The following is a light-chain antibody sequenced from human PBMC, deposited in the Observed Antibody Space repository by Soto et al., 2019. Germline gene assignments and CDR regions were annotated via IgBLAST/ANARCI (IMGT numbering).Light chain of an antibody. V-gene: IGLV1-44*01. CDR2: SNN. J-gene: IGLJ1*01. CDR1: GSNIGTNT. Sequence: QSVLTQPPSASGTPGQRVTISCSGSGSNIGTNTVSWYQQLPGTAPKLLFYSNNQRPSGVPDRFSGSKSGTSASLAISGLQSEDEFDYSCATWDYSLNGYVFVTVTKV. CDR3: ATWDYSLNGYV.